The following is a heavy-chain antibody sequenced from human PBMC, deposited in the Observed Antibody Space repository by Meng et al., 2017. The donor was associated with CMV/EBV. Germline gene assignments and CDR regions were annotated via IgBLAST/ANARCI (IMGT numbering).Heavy chain of an antibody. J-gene: IGHJ4*02. CDR3: ARGPFQLLYYLDY. D-gene: IGHD2-2*02. V-gene: IGHV4-34*01. CDR1: GGSFSGYY. Sequence: SENLSLTCAVYGGSFSGYYRSWSRQPPGKGLEWIGEINHSGSTNYNPSLKSRVTISVDTSKNQFSLKLSSVTAADTAVYYCARGPFQLLYYLDYWGQGTLVTVSS. CDR2: INHSGST.